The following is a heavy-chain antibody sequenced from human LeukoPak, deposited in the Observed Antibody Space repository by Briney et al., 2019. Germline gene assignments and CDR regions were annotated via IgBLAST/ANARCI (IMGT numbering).Heavy chain of an antibody. CDR3: ARDHLGSGSYIPLDV. Sequence: ASVKVSCKASGYTFTSYGISWVRQAPGQGLEWMGWISAYNGNTNYAQKLQGRVTMTTDTSTSTAYMELRSLRSDDTAVYYCARDHLGSGSYIPLDVWGKGTTVTVSS. V-gene: IGHV1-18*01. J-gene: IGHJ6*04. CDR1: GYTFTSYG. D-gene: IGHD3-10*01. CDR2: ISAYNGNT.